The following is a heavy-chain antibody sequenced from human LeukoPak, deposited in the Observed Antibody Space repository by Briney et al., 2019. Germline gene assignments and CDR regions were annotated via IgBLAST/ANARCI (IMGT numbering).Heavy chain of an antibody. J-gene: IGHJ5*02. Sequence: PSETLSLTCTVSGGSISTYYWSWVRQPPGKGLDWIGYIYHRGSTNYNPSLKSRVTISVDTSKNQFSLKLSSVTAADTAVYYCAREGRVASWYNWFDPWGQGTLVTVSS. D-gene: IGHD2-15*01. CDR3: AREGRVASWYNWFDP. CDR2: IYHRGST. CDR1: GGSISTYY. V-gene: IGHV4-59*01.